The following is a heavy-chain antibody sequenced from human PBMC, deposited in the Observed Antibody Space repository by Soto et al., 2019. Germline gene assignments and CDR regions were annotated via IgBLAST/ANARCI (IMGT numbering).Heavy chain of an antibody. Sequence: PGQSQKISNKGSGYSCTSYWISWVRQMPGKGLEWMGRIDPSDSYTNYSPSFQGHVTISADKSISTAYLQWSSLKASDTAMYYCARTQQPPRRLHYYGMDVWGQGTTVTVSS. V-gene: IGHV5-10-1*01. J-gene: IGHJ6*02. CDR3: ARTQQPPRRLHYYGMDV. D-gene: IGHD6-13*01. CDR1: GYSCTSYW. CDR2: IDPSDSYT.